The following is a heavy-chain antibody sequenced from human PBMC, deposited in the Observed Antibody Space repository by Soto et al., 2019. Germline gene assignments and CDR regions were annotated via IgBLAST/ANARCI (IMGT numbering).Heavy chain of an antibody. J-gene: IGHJ6*02. Sequence: PGGSLRLSCAASGFTFSSYAMHWVRQAPGKGLEWVAVISYDGSNKYYADSVKGRFTISRDNSKNTLYLQMNSLRAEDTAVYYCARAFYYDSSGHYNYYALDVWGQGTTVTVSS. CDR2: ISYDGSNK. CDR1: GFTFSSYA. CDR3: ARAFYYDSSGHYNYYALDV. D-gene: IGHD3-22*01. V-gene: IGHV3-30-3*01.